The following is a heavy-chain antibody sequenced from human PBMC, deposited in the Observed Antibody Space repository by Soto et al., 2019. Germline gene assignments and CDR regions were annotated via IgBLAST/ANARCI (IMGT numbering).Heavy chain of an antibody. CDR3: ARAVEQLGPITQYFDY. CDR2: INPSGGST. J-gene: IGHJ4*02. Sequence: ASVKVSCKASGYTFTSYYMHWVRQAPGQGLEWMGIINPSGGSTSYAQKFQGRVTMTRDTSTSTVYMELSSLRSEDTAVFYCARAVEQLGPITQYFDYWGQGTLVTVSS. CDR1: GYTFTSYY. D-gene: IGHD6-13*01. V-gene: IGHV1-46*03.